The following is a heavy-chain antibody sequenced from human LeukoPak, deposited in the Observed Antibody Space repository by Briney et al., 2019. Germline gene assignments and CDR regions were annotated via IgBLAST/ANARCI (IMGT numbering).Heavy chain of an antibody. CDR2: IYYSGSS. CDR1: GASISTYY. J-gene: IGHJ4*02. D-gene: IGHD6-19*01. Sequence: SETLSLTCTVSGASISTYYWSWLRQPPGKGLQWIGYIYYSGSSNYNPSLESRVTMSVDTSKNQFSLKLNSVIAVDTAVYYCATLDIGSSSGWYFRYWGQGTLSTVSS. CDR3: ATLDIGSSSGWYFRY. V-gene: IGHV4-59*01.